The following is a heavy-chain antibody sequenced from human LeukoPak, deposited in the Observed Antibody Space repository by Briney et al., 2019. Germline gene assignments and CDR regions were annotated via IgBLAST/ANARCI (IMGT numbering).Heavy chain of an antibody. CDR2: ISSSSRSI. CDR3: ARRYCSSASCLFDY. V-gene: IGHV3-21*01. Sequence: GGSLRLSCAASGFTFSSYTMNWVRQAPGKGLEWVSSISSSSRSIFYADSVKGRFTISRDNAKNSLYLQMNSLRAEDAAVYYCARRYCSSASCLFDYWGQGTLVTVSS. CDR1: GFTFSSYT. J-gene: IGHJ4*02. D-gene: IGHD2-2*01.